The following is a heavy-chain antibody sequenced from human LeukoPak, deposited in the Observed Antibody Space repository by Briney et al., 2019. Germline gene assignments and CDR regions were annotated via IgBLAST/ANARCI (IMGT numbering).Heavy chain of an antibody. J-gene: IGHJ4*02. V-gene: IGHV1-2*02. Sequence: ASVKVSCKASGYTFTSYYMHWVRQAPGQGLEWMGWINPNSGGTNYAQKFQGRVTMTRDTSISTAYMELSRLRSDDTAVYYCARGGLRQLVRDYFDYWGQGTLVTVSS. CDR3: ARGGLRQLVRDYFDY. CDR1: GYTFTSYY. D-gene: IGHD6-13*01. CDR2: INPNSGGT.